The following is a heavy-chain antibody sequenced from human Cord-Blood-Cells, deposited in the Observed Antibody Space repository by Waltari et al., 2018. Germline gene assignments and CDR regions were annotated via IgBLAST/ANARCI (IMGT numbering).Heavy chain of an antibody. V-gene: IGHV4-38-2*02. CDR3: ARVETKILRFLEWLLISGNWVDP. J-gene: IGHJ5*02. CDR1: GYSISSGYY. Sequence: QVQLQESGPGLVKPSETLSLTCTVSGYSISSGYYWGWIRQPPGKGLEWIGSIYHSGSTYDNPSLKCRVTISVDTSKNQCSLKRSSGTAADTAVYYCARVETKILRFLEWLLISGNWVDPWGQGTLVTVSS. CDR2: IYHSGST. D-gene: IGHD3-3*01.